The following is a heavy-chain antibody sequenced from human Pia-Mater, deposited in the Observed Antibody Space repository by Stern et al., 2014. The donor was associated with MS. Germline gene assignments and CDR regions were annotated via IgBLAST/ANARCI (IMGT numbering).Heavy chain of an antibody. J-gene: IGHJ4*02. CDR2: VWYDGSKT. Sequence: VQLVESGGGVVQPGRSLTLSCAASGFTFSSFGMHWVRQAPGKGLEWVAVVWYDGSKTFYVDSVKGRFIISRDNSNNTVYLQMNSLRVDDTAVYYCARGGRFFSIDYWGQGTLVTVYS. V-gene: IGHV3-33*01. D-gene: IGHD3-3*01. CDR3: ARGGRFFSIDY. CDR1: GFTFSSFG.